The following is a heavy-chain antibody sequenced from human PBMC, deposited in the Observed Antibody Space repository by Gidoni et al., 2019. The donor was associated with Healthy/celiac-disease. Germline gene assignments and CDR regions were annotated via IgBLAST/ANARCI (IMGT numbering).Heavy chain of an antibody. CDR2: ISDSGGSI. V-gene: IGHV3-23*01. CDR1: GFTFSSSA. CDR3: GKGFDY. Sequence: EVQLLELGRGLVQPGGSLRLPCAASGFTFSSSAMSWVLQAPGKGMEWVSAISDSGGSINDADSMKGGYTISRDNSKNTMYLQMNSLGAEDTAVYYCGKGFDYWGQGTLVTVSS. J-gene: IGHJ4*02.